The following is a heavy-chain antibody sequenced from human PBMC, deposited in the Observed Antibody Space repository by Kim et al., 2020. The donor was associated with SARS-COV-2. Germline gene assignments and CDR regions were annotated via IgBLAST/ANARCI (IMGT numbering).Heavy chain of an antibody. J-gene: IGHJ6*02. V-gene: IGHV3-33*01. CDR2: IWYDGSNK. CDR3: ARDRKRYYDFWSGYGDYYYGMDV. D-gene: IGHD3-3*01. Sequence: GGSLRLSCAASGFTFSSYGMHWVRQAPGKGLEWVAVIWYDGSNKYYADSVKGRFTISRDNSKNTLYLQMNSLRAEDTAVYYCARDRKRYYDFWSGYGDYYYGMDVWGQGTTVTVSS. CDR1: GFTFSSYG.